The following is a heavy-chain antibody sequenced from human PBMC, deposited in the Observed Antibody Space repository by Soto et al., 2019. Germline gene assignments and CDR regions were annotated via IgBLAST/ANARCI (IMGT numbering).Heavy chain of an antibody. CDR2: ISSSGSTT. Sequence: GGSLRLSCAASGFTFRDYYMSWIRQAPGKGLEWVSYISSSGSTTYNADSVKGRFTISRDNAKNTLYLQMNSLRAEDTAVYYCAKGYDFWSGYYYDAFDIWGQGTMVTVSS. J-gene: IGHJ3*02. D-gene: IGHD3-3*01. V-gene: IGHV3-11*01. CDR1: GFTFRDYY. CDR3: AKGYDFWSGYYYDAFDI.